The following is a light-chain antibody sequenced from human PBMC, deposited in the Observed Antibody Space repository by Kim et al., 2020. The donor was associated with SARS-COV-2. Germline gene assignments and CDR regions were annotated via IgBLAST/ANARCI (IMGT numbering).Light chain of an antibody. J-gene: IGKJ4*01. Sequence: DIQMTQSPSSLSASVGDRVTMTCQASHDISNYLNWYQQKPGKAPKVLIHDASDLQTGVPSRFGGSGFGTHFTLTISSLQPEDVATYFWQQYDNLPLTVGGGTKLEI. CDR2: DAS. CDR3: QQYDNLPLT. V-gene: IGKV1-33*01. CDR1: HDISNY.